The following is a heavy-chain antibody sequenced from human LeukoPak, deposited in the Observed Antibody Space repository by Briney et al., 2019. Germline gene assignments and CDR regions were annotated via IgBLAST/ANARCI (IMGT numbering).Heavy chain of an antibody. J-gene: IGHJ6*02. CDR3: ARANCSSTSCYGYYYYGMDV. CDR2: VSSSGTT. D-gene: IGHD2-2*01. V-gene: IGHV4-4*07. CDR1: GASISGYF. Sequence: SETLSLTCTVSGASISGYFWHWIRHPAGKGLEWIGRVSSSGTTYYNPSLKSRVTISVDRSKNQFSLKLSSVTAADTAVYYCARANCSSTSCYGYYYYGMDVWGQGTTVTVSS.